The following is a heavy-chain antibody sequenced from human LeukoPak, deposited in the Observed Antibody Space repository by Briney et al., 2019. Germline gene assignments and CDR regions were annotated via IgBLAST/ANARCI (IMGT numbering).Heavy chain of an antibody. Sequence: ASVKVSCKASGYTFTGYYMHWVRQAPGQGLEWMGWINPNSGGTNYAQKFQGRVTITADESTSTAYMELSSLRSEDTAVYYCARGTYDFWSGYYSAWGQGTLVTVSS. CDR1: GYTFTGYY. J-gene: IGHJ5*02. CDR3: ARGTYDFWSGYYSA. CDR2: INPNSGGT. V-gene: IGHV1-2*02. D-gene: IGHD3-3*01.